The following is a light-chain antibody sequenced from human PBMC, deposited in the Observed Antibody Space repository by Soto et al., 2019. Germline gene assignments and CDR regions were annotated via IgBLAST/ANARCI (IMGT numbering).Light chain of an antibody. CDR1: QSISSW. Sequence: DIQMTQSPSTLSASVGDRVTITCRASQSISSWLAWYQQKPGKAPKLLIYKASSLESGVPSRFSGSGSGTDFTLTISSLEPEDFVVYYCQQRSNWPPVTFGGGTKVDIK. V-gene: IGKV1-5*03. J-gene: IGKJ4*01. CDR2: KAS. CDR3: QQRSNWPPVT.